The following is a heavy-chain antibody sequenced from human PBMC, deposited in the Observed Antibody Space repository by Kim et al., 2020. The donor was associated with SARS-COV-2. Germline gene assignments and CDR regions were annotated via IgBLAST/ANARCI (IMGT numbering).Heavy chain of an antibody. D-gene: IGHD3-3*01. Sequence: SETLSLTCTVSGGSISSSGYYWSWIRQHPGKGLEWIGYIYYSGSTYYNPSLKSRVTISVDTSKNQFSLKLSSVTAADTAVYYCARVVTIFGVVTTSDYWGQGTLVTVSS. CDR3: ARVVTIFGVVTTSDY. CDR2: IYYSGST. J-gene: IGHJ4*02. CDR1: GGSISSSGYY. V-gene: IGHV4-31*03.